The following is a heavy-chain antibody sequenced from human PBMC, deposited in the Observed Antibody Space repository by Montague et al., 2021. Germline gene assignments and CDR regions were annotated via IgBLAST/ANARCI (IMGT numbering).Heavy chain of an antibody. V-gene: IGHV4-34*01. CDR2: VNERGSS. Sequence: SETLSLTCAVSGGSFSVYSWTWIRQSPGNRLEWIGVVNERGSSNFNPSLKSRPTISVDTSNKHLSLNLRSVTAADTAVYYCARRGIVGGGQKGYFYAMDVWGQGTTFTVSS. D-gene: IGHD1-26*01. CDR1: GGSFSVYS. J-gene: IGHJ6*02. CDR3: ARRGIVGGGQKGYFYAMDV.